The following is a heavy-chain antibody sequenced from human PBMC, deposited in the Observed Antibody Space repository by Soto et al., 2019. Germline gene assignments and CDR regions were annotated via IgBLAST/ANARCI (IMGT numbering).Heavy chain of an antibody. CDR3: ARRLGTAGYFEY. CDR1: GGSITSGNYY. J-gene: IGHJ4*02. CDR2: VYYGAST. V-gene: IGHV4-31*03. D-gene: IGHD7-27*01. Sequence: NPSETLSLTCTVSGGSITSGNYYWSWIRQHPGKGLEWIGYVYYGASTYYNPSLKSRVDISIDTSKNQFSLKLSSVTAADTAVYYCARRLGTAGYFEYWGQGIQVTVSS.